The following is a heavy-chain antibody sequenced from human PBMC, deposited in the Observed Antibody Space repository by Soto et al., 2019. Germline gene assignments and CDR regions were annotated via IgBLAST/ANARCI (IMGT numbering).Heavy chain of an antibody. CDR3: ARDVRRVTHFDY. D-gene: IGHD2-21*02. V-gene: IGHV3-11*01. CDR2: ISSSGSTI. CDR1: GVTFSDYY. J-gene: IGHJ4*02. Sequence: SLRLSCAASGVTFSDYYMSWIRQAPGKGLEWVSYISSSGSTIYYADSVKGRFTISRDNAKNSLYLQMNSLRAEDTAVYYCARDVRRVTHFDYWGQGTLVTVSS.